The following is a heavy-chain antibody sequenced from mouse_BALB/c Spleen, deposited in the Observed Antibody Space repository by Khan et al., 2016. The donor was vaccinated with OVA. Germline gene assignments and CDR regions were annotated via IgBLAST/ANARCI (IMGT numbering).Heavy chain of an antibody. J-gene: IGHJ4*01. D-gene: IGHD2-14*01. Sequence: QIQLVQSGPELKKPGETVQISCKASGFTFTNYAMNWVKQAPGKGLKWMGWINTYTGEPTFADDFMGRFAFSLTTSVSTAYLQINSLKNEETATYFCARVGYNGTMDYWGQGTLVTVSS. CDR2: INTYTGEP. CDR3: ARVGYNGTMDY. CDR1: GFTFTNYA. V-gene: IGHV9-3-1*01.